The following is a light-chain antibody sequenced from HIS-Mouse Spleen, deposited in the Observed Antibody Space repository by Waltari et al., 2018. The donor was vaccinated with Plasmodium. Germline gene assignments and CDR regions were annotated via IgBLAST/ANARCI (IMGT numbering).Light chain of an antibody. CDR3: QQYGSSPWT. CDR1: QSVSSGY. V-gene: IGKV3-20*01. J-gene: IGKJ1*01. Sequence: IVLTQSPGTLSSSPGERATLSCRASQSVSSGYLAWYQQKPGQAPRLLIYGASSRATGIPDRFSGSGSGTDFTLTISRLEPEDFAVYYCQQYGSSPWTFGQGTKVEIK. CDR2: GAS.